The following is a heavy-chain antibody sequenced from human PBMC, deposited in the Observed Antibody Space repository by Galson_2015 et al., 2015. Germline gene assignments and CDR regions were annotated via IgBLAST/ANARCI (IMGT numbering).Heavy chain of an antibody. CDR1: GFTFSGSA. J-gene: IGHJ6*02. D-gene: IGHD5-18*01. CDR2: IRSKANSYAT. V-gene: IGHV3-73*01. CDR3: TRLWIRDYYYYGMDV. Sequence: SLRLSCAASGFTFSGSAMHWVRQASGRGLEWVGRIRSKANSYATAYAASVKGRFTISRDDSKNTAYLQMNSLNTEDTAVYYCTRLWIRDYYYYGMDVWGQGTTVTVSS.